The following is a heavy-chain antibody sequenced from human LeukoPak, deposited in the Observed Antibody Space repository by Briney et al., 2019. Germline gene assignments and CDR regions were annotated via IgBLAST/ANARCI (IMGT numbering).Heavy chain of an antibody. D-gene: IGHD3-10*01. J-gene: IGHJ5*02. V-gene: IGHV4-38-2*02. CDR1: GYSISSGYY. CDR2: IYHSGST. CDR3: ARVKRYYYGSGSDPPRCWFDP. Sequence: PSETLSLTCTVSGYSISSGYYWGWIRPPPGKGLEWIGSIYHSGSTYYNPSLKSRVTISVDTSKNQFSLKLSSETAADTAVYYCARVKRYYYGSGSDPPRCWFDPWGQGTLVTVSS.